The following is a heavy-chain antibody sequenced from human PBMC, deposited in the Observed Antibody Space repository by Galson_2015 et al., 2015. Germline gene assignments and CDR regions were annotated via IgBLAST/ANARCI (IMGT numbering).Heavy chain of an antibody. CDR2: IYTSGST. J-gene: IGHJ3*02. CDR1: GGSISSGSYY. Sequence: LSLTCTVSGGSISSGSYYWSWIRQPAGKGLEWIGRIYTSGSTNYNPSLKSRVTISVDTSKNQFSLKLSSVTAADTAVYYCARARGYGDYGNDAFDIWGQGTMVTVSS. V-gene: IGHV4-61*02. D-gene: IGHD4-17*01. CDR3: ARARGYGDYGNDAFDI.